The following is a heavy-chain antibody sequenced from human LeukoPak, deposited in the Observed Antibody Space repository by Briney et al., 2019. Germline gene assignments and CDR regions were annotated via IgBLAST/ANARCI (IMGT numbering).Heavy chain of an antibody. CDR3: ARRNNYCGDY. D-gene: IGHD4-11*01. CDR1: GGAFSSYA. Sequence: ASVKVSCKASGGAFSSYAISWVRQAPGQGLEWMGGIIPIFGTANYAQKFQGRVTITADESTSTAYMELSSLRSEDTAVYYCARRNNYCGDYWGQGTLVTVSS. J-gene: IGHJ4*02. V-gene: IGHV1-69*13. CDR2: IIPIFGTA.